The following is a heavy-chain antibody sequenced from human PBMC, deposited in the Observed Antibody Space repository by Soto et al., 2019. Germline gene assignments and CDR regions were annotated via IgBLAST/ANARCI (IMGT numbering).Heavy chain of an antibody. CDR2: ISSSSSTI. J-gene: IGHJ6*02. CDR3: ARDSEWGGDYYYYYGMDV. Sequence: GGSLRLSCAASGFTFSSYSMNWVRQAPGKGLEWVSYISSSSSTIYYVDSVKGRFTISRDNAKNSLYLQMNSLRDEDTAVYYCARDSEWGGDYYYYYGMDVWGQGTTVTVSS. D-gene: IGHD3-3*01. V-gene: IGHV3-48*02. CDR1: GFTFSSYS.